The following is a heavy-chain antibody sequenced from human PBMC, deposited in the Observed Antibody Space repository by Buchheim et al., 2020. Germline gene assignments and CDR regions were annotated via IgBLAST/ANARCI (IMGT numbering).Heavy chain of an antibody. V-gene: IGHV4-31*03. D-gene: IGHD6-19*01. CDR2: IYYSGST. Sequence: QLQLQESGPGLVKPSETLSLTCTVSGGSISSSSYYWSWIRQHPGKGLEWIGYIYYSGSTYYNPSLKSRVTITVDTSKNQFSLKLSSVTAADTAVYYCARGRQWLKDENGLENWFDPWGQGTL. CDR3: ARGRQWLKDENGLENWFDP. J-gene: IGHJ5*02. CDR1: GGSISSSSYY.